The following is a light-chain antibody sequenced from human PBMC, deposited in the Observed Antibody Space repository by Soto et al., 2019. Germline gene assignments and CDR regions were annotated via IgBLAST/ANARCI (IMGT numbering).Light chain of an antibody. V-gene: IGKV1-39*01. CDR2: AAS. CDR3: QRSYITPWT. Sequence: DIQMTHSPSTLPASVGDRVTITCRASHSISTHLSWYQQTPGKAPKLLIYAASSLQSGIPSRFSGSGSGTDFTLTISSLQPEDFATYYCQRSYITPWTFGPGTKV. J-gene: IGKJ1*01. CDR1: HSISTH.